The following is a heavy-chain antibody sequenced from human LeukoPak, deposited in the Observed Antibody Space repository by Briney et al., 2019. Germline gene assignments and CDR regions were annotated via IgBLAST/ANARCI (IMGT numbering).Heavy chain of an antibody. CDR1: RGSISSGDYY. V-gene: IGHV4-39*02. D-gene: IGHD2-2*01. CDR3: AKGTHEY. J-gene: IGHJ4*02. CDR2: IHYSETA. Sequence: SETLSLTCSVSRGSISSGDYYWGWIRQPPGRGLEWIASIHYSETAYYNPSLKSRVTISVDTSKNDFSLKLSSVTAADTAVYYCAKGTHEYWGQGTLVTVSS.